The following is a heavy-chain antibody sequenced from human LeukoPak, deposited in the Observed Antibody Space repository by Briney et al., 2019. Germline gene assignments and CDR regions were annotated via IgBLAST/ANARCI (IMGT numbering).Heavy chain of an antibody. D-gene: IGHD4-23*01. CDR3: ARARRCGLYNDYGGCFDF. CDR1: GFTFSSYS. J-gene: IGHJ4*02. CDR2: ISSSSSYI. Sequence: GGSLRLSCAASGFTFSSYSMNWVRQAPGRGLEWVSSISSSSSYIYYADSVKGRFTISRDNSKNTVYLQMNSLRAEDTAVYYCARARRCGLYNDYGGCFDFWGQGTLVTVSS. V-gene: IGHV3-21*04.